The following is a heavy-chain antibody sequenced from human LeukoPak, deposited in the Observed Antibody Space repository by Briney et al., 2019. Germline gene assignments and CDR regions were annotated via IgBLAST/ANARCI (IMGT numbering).Heavy chain of an antibody. CDR1: GFTSSSYG. Sequence: PGGSLRLSCAASGFTSSSYGMHWVRQAPGKGLEWVAVISYDGSNKYYADSVKGRFTLSRDNSKNTLYLQMNSLRAEDTAVYYCATYYYGSGGYWGQGTLVTVSS. V-gene: IGHV3-30*03. D-gene: IGHD3-10*01. CDR2: ISYDGSNK. CDR3: ATYYYGSGGY. J-gene: IGHJ4*02.